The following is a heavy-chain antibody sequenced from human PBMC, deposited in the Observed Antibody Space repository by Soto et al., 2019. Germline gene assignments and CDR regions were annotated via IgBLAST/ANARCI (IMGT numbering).Heavy chain of an antibody. CDR3: ASSSTACTTLIGY. CDR2: IIPIFGTA. D-gene: IGHD4-4*01. V-gene: IGHV1-69*01. CDR1: GGTFSSYA. Sequence: QVQLVQSGAEVKKPGSSVKGSCKDSGGTFSSYAISWVRQAPGPGLEWMGGIIPIFGTANYAQKFQGRVTITADESTSTAYMELSSLRSEDTAGYYCASSSTACTTLIGYWGKGTMVTVSA. J-gene: IGHJ4*02.